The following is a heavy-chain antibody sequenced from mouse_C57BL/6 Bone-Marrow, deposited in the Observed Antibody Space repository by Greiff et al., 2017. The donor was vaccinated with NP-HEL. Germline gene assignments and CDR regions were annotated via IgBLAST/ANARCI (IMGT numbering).Heavy chain of an antibody. Sequence: VKVVESGPGLVQPSQSLSITCTVSGFSLTSYGVHWVRQPPGKGLEWLGVLWSGGSTDYNAAFISRLSISKDNSKSKVFFKMNSLQADDTAIYYCAKSKGFTTVVATGYFDVWGTGTTVTVSS. CDR1: GFSLTSYG. CDR2: LWSGGST. J-gene: IGHJ1*03. CDR3: AKSKGFTTVVATGYFDV. V-gene: IGHV2-4*01. D-gene: IGHD1-1*01.